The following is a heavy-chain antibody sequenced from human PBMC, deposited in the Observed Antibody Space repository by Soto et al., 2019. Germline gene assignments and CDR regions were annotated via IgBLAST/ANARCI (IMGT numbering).Heavy chain of an antibody. CDR2: IIPIFGTA. V-gene: IGHV1-69*13. J-gene: IGHJ5*02. D-gene: IGHD3-22*01. CDR3: ARSPYDPAAMIVENWFDP. Sequence: SVKVSCKASGGTFSSYAISWVRQAPGQGLEWMGGIIPIFGTANYAQKFQGRVTITADESTSIAYMELSSLRSEDTAVYYCARSPYDPAAMIVENWFDPWGQGTLVTVSS. CDR1: GGTFSSYA.